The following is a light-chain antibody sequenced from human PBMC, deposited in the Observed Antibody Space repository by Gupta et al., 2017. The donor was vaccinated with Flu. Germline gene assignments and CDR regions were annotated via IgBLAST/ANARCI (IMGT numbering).Light chain of an antibody. CDR1: QSVSSSY. V-gene: IGKV3-20*01. J-gene: IGKJ1*01. Sequence: IVLTQSPGTLYLSPGERAARSCRARQSVSSSYLAWYQQKPGQAPRLLIYGASSRAIGIPDRFSGSGSGTEFTLTTSSLEPEDFAVYYCQQESTSPWRFGQGTKLEIK. CDR2: GAS. CDR3: QQESTSPWR.